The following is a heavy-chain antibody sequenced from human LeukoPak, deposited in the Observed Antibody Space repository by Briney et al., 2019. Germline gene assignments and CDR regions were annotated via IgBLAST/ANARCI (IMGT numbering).Heavy chain of an antibody. CDR1: EFSFSIYW. D-gene: IGHD3-10*01. Sequence: GGSLRLSCEGSEFSFSIYWMSWVRQAPGKGLEWVAKIKQDGSEKYYVDSVKGRFTISRDNAKNSMYLLMNSLRVEDTAVYYCVRDVLYYYGAERLFWFDPWGQGTLVTVSS. V-gene: IGHV3-7*01. CDR3: VRDVLYYYGAERLFWFDP. CDR2: IKQDGSEK. J-gene: IGHJ5*02.